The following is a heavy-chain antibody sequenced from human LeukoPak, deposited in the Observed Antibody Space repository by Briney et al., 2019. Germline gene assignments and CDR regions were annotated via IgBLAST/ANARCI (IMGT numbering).Heavy chain of an antibody. V-gene: IGHV3-48*01. Sequence: GGSLRLSCAASGFTFSSSPMNWVRQAPGKGLEWVSYISSSSTIYYADSVKGRFTISRDNAKNSLYLQMNSLRVEDTAVYYCARSEDYWGQGTLVTVSS. CDR2: ISSSSTI. CDR3: ARSEDY. CDR1: GFTFSSSP. J-gene: IGHJ4*02.